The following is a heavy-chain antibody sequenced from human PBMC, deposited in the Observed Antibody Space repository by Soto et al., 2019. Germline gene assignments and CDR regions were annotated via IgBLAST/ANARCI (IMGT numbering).Heavy chain of an antibody. CDR3: ARTPATSGYYPYFDY. V-gene: IGHV3-30-3*01. CDR1: GFTFNYYA. J-gene: IGHJ4*02. D-gene: IGHD3-22*01. CDR2: ISYSGSNK. Sequence: PGGSLRLSCAASGFTFNYYAMHWVRQAPGKGLEWVALISYSGSNKYYADSVKGRFTISRDNSENTLYLQMNSLGVEDTAVYYCARTPATSGYYPYFDYWGQGTLVTVYS.